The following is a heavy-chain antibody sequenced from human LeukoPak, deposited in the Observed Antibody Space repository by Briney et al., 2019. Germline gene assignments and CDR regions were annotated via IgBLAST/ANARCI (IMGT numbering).Heavy chain of an antibody. D-gene: IGHD3-10*01. CDR1: GGSISSYY. Sequence: SETLSLTCTVSGGSISSYYWSWIRQPPGKGLEWIGYIYYSGSTNYNPSLKSRVTISVDTSKNQFSLKLSSVTAVDTAVYYCARYYGSGSYRGNWFDPWGQGTLVTVSS. CDR2: IYYSGST. CDR3: ARYYGSGSYRGNWFDP. J-gene: IGHJ5*02. V-gene: IGHV4-59*01.